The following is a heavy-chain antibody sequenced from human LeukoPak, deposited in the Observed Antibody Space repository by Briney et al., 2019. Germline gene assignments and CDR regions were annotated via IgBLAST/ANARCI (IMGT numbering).Heavy chain of an antibody. J-gene: IGHJ4*02. CDR1: GFTFSDYY. D-gene: IGHD2-15*01. Sequence: GGSLRLSCAASGFTFSDYYMTWIRQAPGKGLEWISYISRNADAIYYADSVKGRFTISRDNSKNTLYLQMNSLRTEDTAVYYCAKDLCSGGSCLHRNSLFDYWGQGTLVTVSS. CDR2: ISRNADAI. V-gene: IGHV3-11*01. CDR3: AKDLCSGGSCLHRNSLFDY.